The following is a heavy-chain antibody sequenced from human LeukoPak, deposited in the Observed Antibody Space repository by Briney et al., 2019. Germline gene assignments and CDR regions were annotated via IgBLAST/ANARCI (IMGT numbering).Heavy chain of an antibody. CDR3: AKDSAYYDSSGDYFDS. Sequence: PGRSLRLSCAASGFTFSSYGMHWVRQAPGKGLEWVAVISYDGSNKYYADSVKGRFTISRDKSKNTLYLQMNSLRSDGTAVYYCAKDSAYYDSSGDYFDSWGQGALVTVSS. CDR1: GFTFSSYG. CDR2: ISYDGSNK. D-gene: IGHD3-22*01. V-gene: IGHV3-30*18. J-gene: IGHJ4*02.